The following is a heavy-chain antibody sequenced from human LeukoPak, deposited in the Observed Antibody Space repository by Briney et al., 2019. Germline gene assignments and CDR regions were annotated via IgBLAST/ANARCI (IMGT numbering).Heavy chain of an antibody. V-gene: IGHV4-4*07. CDR1: SGSISSYY. J-gene: IGHJ6*03. Sequence: PSETLSLTCTVSSGSISSYYWSWIRQPAGKGLEWIGRIYTSGSSNYNPSLKSRVTMSVDTSKNQFSLKLSSVTAADTAVYYCARERIAVAGTLSLFYYYYYLDVWGKGTTATVSS. CDR3: ARERIAVAGTLSLFYYYYYLDV. D-gene: IGHD6-19*01. CDR2: IYTSGSS.